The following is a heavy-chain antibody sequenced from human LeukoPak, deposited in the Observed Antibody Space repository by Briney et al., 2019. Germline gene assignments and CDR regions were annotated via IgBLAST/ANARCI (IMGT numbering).Heavy chain of an antibody. J-gene: IGHJ4*02. D-gene: IGHD1-7*01. CDR1: RFNLNSYA. CDR2: IRHDEANS. Sequence: GGSLTLPCAVSRFNLNSYATHCVRQAPRKGLECVAVIRHDEANSFYADPVQGRFTISRETSKNLLSLQMNSLRVEDPAVYYCSNGSTPSSPLGELDSWGKGTLVTVSS. CDR3: SNGSTPSSPLGELDS. V-gene: IGHV3-30*04.